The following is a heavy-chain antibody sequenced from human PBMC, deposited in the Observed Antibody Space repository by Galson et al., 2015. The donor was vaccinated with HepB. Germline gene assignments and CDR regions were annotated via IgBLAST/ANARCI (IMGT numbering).Heavy chain of an antibody. J-gene: IGHJ4*02. Sequence: SLRLSCAASGFTFSNAWMSWVRQAPGKGLEWVGRIKSKTDGGTTDYAAPVKGRFTISRDDSKNTLYLQMNSLKTEDTAVYYCARKRDTTGWTGFDYWGQGTLVPVSS. CDR2: IKSKTDGGTT. CDR3: ARKRDTTGWTGFDY. D-gene: IGHD6-19*01. V-gene: IGHV3-15*01. CDR1: GFTFSNAW.